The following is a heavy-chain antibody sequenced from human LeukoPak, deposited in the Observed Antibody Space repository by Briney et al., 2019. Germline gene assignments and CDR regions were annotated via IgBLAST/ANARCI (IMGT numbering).Heavy chain of an antibody. CDR2: INHSGST. CDR1: GGSFSGYY. V-gene: IGHV4-34*01. J-gene: IGHJ4*02. Sequence: PSETLSLTCAVYGGSFSGYYWSWIRQPPGKGLEWIGEINHSGSTNYNPSLKSRVTISVDTSKNQFSLKLSSVTAADTAVYYCARVFLGWPTYPFGGVIAGKYYFDYWGQGTLVTVSS. CDR3: ARVFLGWPTYPFGGVIAGKYYFDY. D-gene: IGHD3-16*02.